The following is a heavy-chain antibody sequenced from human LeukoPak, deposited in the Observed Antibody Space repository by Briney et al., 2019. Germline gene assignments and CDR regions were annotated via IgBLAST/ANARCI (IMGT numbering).Heavy chain of an antibody. CDR3: AKGDTTWELPHDY. D-gene: IGHD1-26*01. J-gene: IGHJ4*02. Sequence: GRSLRLSCAASGFTVSRNYMSWVRQAPGKGLEWVSAMSGSGGSTYYADSVKGRFTISRDNSKNTLYLQMNSLRAEDTAVYYCAKGDTTWELPHDYWGQGTLVTVSS. CDR1: GFTVSRNY. CDR2: MSGSGGST. V-gene: IGHV3-23*01.